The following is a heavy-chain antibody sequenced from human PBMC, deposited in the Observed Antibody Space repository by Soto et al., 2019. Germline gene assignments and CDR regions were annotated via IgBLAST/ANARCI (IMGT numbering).Heavy chain of an antibody. J-gene: IGHJ6*03. Sequence: GGSLRLSCAASGFTFSSYWMSWVRQAPGKGLEWVANIKQDGSEKYYVDSVKGRFTISRDNAKNSLYLQMNSLRAEDKFVYYCARDRATLGYCSSTSCYPPSYYMDVWGKGTTVTVSS. D-gene: IGHD2-2*01. V-gene: IGHV3-7*01. CDR3: ARDRATLGYCSSTSCYPPSYYMDV. CDR2: IKQDGSEK. CDR1: GFTFSSYW.